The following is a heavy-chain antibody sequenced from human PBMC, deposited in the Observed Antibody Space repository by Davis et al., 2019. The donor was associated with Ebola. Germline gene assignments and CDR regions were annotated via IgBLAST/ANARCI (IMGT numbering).Heavy chain of an antibody. V-gene: IGHV4-61*01. CDR1: GGSVSSSSYY. Sequence: SETLSLTCTVSGGSVSSSSYYWSWIRQPPGKGLEWIGYIYYSGSTNYNPSLKSRVTISVDTSKNQFSLKLSPVTAADTAVYYCARAPVVVVAATPLWYYGMDVWGQGTTVTVSS. J-gene: IGHJ6*02. D-gene: IGHD2-15*01. CDR2: IYYSGST. CDR3: ARAPVVVVAATPLWYYGMDV.